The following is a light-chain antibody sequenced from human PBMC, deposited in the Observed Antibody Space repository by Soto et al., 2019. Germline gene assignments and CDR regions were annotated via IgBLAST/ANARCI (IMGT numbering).Light chain of an antibody. J-gene: IGLJ1*01. CDR3: GSCDTSLRAYV. V-gene: IGLV1-51*01. CDR1: SSNIWGNS. Sequence: SVLTQPPSVAAAPGQKVTISCSGSSSNIWGNSVSWYQQLPGTAPKLLIYDDNKRPSGIPDRFSGSKSVTSATGCITGFQTGAEADYYCGSCDTSLRAYVSGNGTKGTLL. CDR2: DDN.